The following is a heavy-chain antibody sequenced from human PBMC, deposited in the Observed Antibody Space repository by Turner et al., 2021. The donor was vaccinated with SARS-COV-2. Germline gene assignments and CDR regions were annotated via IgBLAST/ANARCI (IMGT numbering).Heavy chain of an antibody. Sequence: EVQLVESGGGLVKPAGSLRLSCAASGFSFSTYSMNWVRQAPGKGLEGVSSISSSSSYIYYADAVKGRFTISRDNAKNSLYLQMNSLRAEDTAVYYCARARWHYYDSSGYYPDAFDIWGQGTMVTVSS. V-gene: IGHV3-21*01. CDR1: GFSFSTYS. CDR2: ISSSSSYI. D-gene: IGHD3-22*01. J-gene: IGHJ3*02. CDR3: ARARWHYYDSSGYYPDAFDI.